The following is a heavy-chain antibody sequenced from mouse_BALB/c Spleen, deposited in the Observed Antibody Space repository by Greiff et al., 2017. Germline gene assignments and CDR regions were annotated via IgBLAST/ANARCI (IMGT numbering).Heavy chain of an antibody. CDR3: TREDDYETWFAY. D-gene: IGHD2-4*01. V-gene: IGHV1-5*01. CDR2: IYPGNSDT. Sequence: DVKLQESGTVLARPGASVKMSCKASGYTFTSYWMHWVKQRPGQGLEWIGAIYPGNSDTSYNQKFKGKAKLTAVTSTSTAYMELSSLTNEDSAVYYCTREDDYETWFAYWGQGTLVTVSA. J-gene: IGHJ3*01. CDR1: GYTFTSYW.